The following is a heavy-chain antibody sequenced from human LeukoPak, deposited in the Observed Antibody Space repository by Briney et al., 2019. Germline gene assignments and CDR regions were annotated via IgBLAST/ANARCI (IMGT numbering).Heavy chain of an antibody. Sequence: PGGSLRLSCAASGFTFNDYYMSWIRQAPGKGLEWVSYISSSSSYTNYADSVKGRFTTSRDNAKNSLYLQMNSLRAEDTAVYYCSRDFYGSGSSIIDYWGQGTLVTVSS. V-gene: IGHV3-11*05. CDR1: GFTFNDYY. D-gene: IGHD3-10*01. CDR3: SRDFYGSGSSIIDY. J-gene: IGHJ4*02. CDR2: ISSSSSYT.